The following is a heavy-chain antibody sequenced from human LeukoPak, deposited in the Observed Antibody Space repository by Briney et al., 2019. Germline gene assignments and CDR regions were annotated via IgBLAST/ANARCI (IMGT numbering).Heavy chain of an antibody. D-gene: IGHD3-22*01. CDR2: IYYSGST. J-gene: IGHJ4*02. V-gene: IGHV4-39*01. CDR3: ARDSSGFQSYDY. Sequence: SETLSLTCTVSGGSISSSSCYWGWIRQPPGKGLEWIGRIYYSGSTYYNPSLKSRVTISVDTSKNQFSLKLSSVTAADTAVYYCARDSSGFQSYDYWGQGTLVTVSS. CDR1: GGSISSSSCY.